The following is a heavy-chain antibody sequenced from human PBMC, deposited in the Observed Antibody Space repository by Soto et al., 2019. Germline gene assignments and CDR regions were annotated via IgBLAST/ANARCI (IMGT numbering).Heavy chain of an antibody. Sequence: ASVKVSCKASGGTFGSHGIAWVRQAPGQGLEWMGGFIAMLGTPTYAKKVQGRATITANESLTSSYLELRSLRSEDTAVYFCARGAMANFDYWGQGTVVTVSS. V-gene: IGHV1-69*13. CDR2: FIAMLGTP. CDR3: ARGAMANFDY. J-gene: IGHJ4*02. D-gene: IGHD5-18*01. CDR1: GGTFGSHG.